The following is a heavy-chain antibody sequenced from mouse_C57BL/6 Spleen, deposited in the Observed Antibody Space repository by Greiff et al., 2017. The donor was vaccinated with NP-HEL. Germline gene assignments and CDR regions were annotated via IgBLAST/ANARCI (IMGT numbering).Heavy chain of an antibody. CDR1: Y. Sequence: VQLQQSGAELVKPGASVKLSYYMHWVKQRTEQGLEWIGRIDPEDGETKYAPKFQGKATITADTSSNTAYLQLSSLTSEDTAVYYCARGAYYTVRYAMDYWGQGTSVTVSS. CDR2: IDPEDGET. V-gene: IGHV14-2*01. J-gene: IGHJ4*01. CDR3: ARGAYYTVRYAMDY. D-gene: IGHD2-12*01.